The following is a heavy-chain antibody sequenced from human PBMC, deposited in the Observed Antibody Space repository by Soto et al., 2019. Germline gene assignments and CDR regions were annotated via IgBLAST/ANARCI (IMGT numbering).Heavy chain of an antibody. D-gene: IGHD3-10*01. Sequence: QVQLQQWGAGLLKPSETLSLTCAVYGGSFSGYYWSWIRQPPGKGLEWIGEINHSGSTNYNPSLKSRVTISVDTSKNQFSLKLSSVTAADTAVYYCASPNGSGSSQNWFDPWGQGTLVTVSS. CDR3: ASPNGSGSSQNWFDP. J-gene: IGHJ5*02. V-gene: IGHV4-34*01. CDR1: GGSFSGYY. CDR2: INHSGST.